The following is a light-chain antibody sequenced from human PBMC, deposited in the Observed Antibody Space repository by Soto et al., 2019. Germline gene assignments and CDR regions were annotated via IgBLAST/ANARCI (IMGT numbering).Light chain of an antibody. CDR3: NSYTSTGAYV. CDR2: EVN. V-gene: IGLV2-14*01. J-gene: IGLJ1*01. CDR1: SSDVGGYNS. Sequence: LTQPASVSGSPGQSITISCTGTSSDVGGYNSVSWYQQHPGKAPKLMIYEVNNRPSGVSNRFSASKSANTASLTISGLQAEDEAEYYCNSYTSTGAYVFGTGTKVTVL.